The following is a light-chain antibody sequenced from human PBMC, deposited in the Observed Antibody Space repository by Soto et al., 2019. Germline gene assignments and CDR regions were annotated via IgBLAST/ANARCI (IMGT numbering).Light chain of an antibody. Sequence: DIQMTQSPSSLYASVGDRVTITCRASQSISNYLNWYQQKPGKAPKLLIYAASSLQSGVPSRFSGSGSGTDFTLTISSLQPEDFATYYCQQSYSTPWTFGQGTKVEFK. CDR2: AAS. V-gene: IGKV1-39*01. CDR3: QQSYSTPWT. J-gene: IGKJ1*01. CDR1: QSISNY.